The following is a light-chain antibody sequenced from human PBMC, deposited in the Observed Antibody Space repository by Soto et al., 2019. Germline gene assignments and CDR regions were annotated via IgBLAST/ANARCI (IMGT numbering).Light chain of an antibody. CDR3: QQYNSYSPT. Sequence: DIQMTQSPSTLSASVGDRVTITCRASQNIGTSLAWYQQTPGKAPKLLIYDASSLESGVPSRFSGSGSGTEFTLTISSLQPDDFATYYCQQYNSYSPTFGQGTKVDIK. CDR2: DAS. CDR1: QNIGTS. J-gene: IGKJ1*01. V-gene: IGKV1-5*01.